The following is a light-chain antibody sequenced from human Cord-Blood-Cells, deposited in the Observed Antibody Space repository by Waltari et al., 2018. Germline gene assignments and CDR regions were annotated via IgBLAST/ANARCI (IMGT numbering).Light chain of an antibody. J-gene: IGLJ2*01. CDR1: SSEVGRYNT. Sequence: QSALTQPASVSGSPGQSLTISCTGTSSEVGRYNTVSWYQQHPGKAPKLMIYEGSKRPSGVSNRFSGSKSGNTASLTISGLQAKDEADYYCCSYAGSSTYVVFGGGTKLTVL. CDR2: EGS. V-gene: IGLV2-23*01. CDR3: CSYAGSSTYVV.